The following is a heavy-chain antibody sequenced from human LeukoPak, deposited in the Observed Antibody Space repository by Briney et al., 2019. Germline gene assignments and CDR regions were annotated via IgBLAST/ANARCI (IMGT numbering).Heavy chain of an antibody. CDR3: AKEYTNSWFTSLN. Sequence: PGGSLRLSCAASGFTFTSYSLSWVRQAPGKGLEWVSGIGGSGSKTYYADFVKGRFTISRDNYKNTLYLQMNSLRAEDTAMYYCAKEYTNSWFTSLNWGQGTLVTVSS. V-gene: IGHV3-23*01. J-gene: IGHJ4*02. D-gene: IGHD6-13*01. CDR2: IGGSGSKT. CDR1: GFTFTSYS.